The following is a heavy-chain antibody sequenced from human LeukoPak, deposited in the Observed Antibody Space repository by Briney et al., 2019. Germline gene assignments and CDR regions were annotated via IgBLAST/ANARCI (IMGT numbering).Heavy chain of an antibody. CDR3: ARASYGDTLSFDY. Sequence: SETLSLTCTVSGGSISSYYWTWVRQPPGKGLEWIGYVDHTGSTNFNPSLNGRVSISRDTTKNLFSLRLRSVTAADTAVYYCARASYGDTLSFDYWGQGTLVTVSS. CDR2: VDHTGST. CDR1: GGSISSYY. D-gene: IGHD4-17*01. V-gene: IGHV4-59*01. J-gene: IGHJ4*02.